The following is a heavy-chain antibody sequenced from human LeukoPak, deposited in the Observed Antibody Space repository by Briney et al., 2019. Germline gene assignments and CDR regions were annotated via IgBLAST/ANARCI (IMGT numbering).Heavy chain of an antibody. D-gene: IGHD3-3*01. Sequence: PGGSLRLSCAASGFTFSSYSMNWVRQAPGKGLEWVSSISSSSSYIYYADSVKGRFTISRDNAKNSLYLQMNSLRAEDTAVYYCEGSTIFGVVKDYWGQGTLVTVSS. CDR1: GFTFSSYS. J-gene: IGHJ4*02. V-gene: IGHV3-21*01. CDR3: EGSTIFGVVKDY. CDR2: ISSSSSYI.